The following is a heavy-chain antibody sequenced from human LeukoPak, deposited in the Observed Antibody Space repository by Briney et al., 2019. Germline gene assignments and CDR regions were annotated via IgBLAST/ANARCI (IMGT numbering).Heavy chain of an antibody. CDR1: GYSISSGYY. CDR3: ARVPDYYDSSGYYDY. V-gene: IGHV4-38-2*01. CDR2: IYHSGST. J-gene: IGHJ4*02. Sequence: SETLSLTCAVSGYSISSGYYWGWIRQPPGRGLEWNGSIYHSGSTYYNPSLKSRVTISVDTSKNQFSLKLSSVTAADTAVYYCARVPDYYDSSGYYDYWGQGTLVTVSS. D-gene: IGHD3-22*01.